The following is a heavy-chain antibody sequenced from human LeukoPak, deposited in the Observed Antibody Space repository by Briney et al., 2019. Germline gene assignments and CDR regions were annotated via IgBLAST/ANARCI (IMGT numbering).Heavy chain of an antibody. J-gene: IGHJ6*03. CDR2: IYYSGST. V-gene: IGHV4-39*01. Sequence: SETLSLTCTVSGGSISSSSYYWGWIRQPPGKGLEWIGSIYYSGSTYYNPSLKSRVTISVDTSKNQFSLKLSSVTAADTAVYYCARHVSPWFALNYYMDVWGKGTTVTISS. CDR3: ARHVSPWFALNYYMDV. CDR1: GGSISSSSYY. D-gene: IGHD3-10*01.